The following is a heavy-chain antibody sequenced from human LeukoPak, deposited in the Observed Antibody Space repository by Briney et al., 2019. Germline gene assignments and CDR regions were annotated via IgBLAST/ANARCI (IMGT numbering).Heavy chain of an antibody. V-gene: IGHV3-23*01. CDR3: AKEGCGGDCYLSAWFDP. Sequence: PGGSLRLSCAASGFTFSSYAMSWVRQAPGKGLEWVSAISGSGGSTYYADSVKGRFTISRDNPKNTLYLQMNSLRAEDTAVYYCAKEGCGGDCYLSAWFDPWGQGTLVTVSS. CDR1: GFTFSSYA. D-gene: IGHD2-21*01. J-gene: IGHJ5*02. CDR2: ISGSGGST.